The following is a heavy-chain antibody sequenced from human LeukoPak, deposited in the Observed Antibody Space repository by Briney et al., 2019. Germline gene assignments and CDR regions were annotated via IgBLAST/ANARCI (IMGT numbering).Heavy chain of an antibody. CDR1: GGTFSSYA. J-gene: IGHJ6*02. Sequence: GSSVKVSCKASGGTFSSYAISWVRQAPGQGLEWMGGIIPIFGTANYAQKFQGRVTITADESTSTAYMELSSLRSEDTAVYYCAAYTAVAGTLLDYYYYYGMDVWGRGTTVTVSS. V-gene: IGHV1-69*01. CDR2: IIPIFGTA. D-gene: IGHD6-19*01. CDR3: AAYTAVAGTLLDYYYYYGMDV.